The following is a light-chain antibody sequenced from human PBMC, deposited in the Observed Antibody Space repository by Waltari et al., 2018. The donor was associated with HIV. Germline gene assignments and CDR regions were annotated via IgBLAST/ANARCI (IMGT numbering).Light chain of an antibody. CDR2: RND. J-gene: IGLJ3*02. V-gene: IGLV1-47*01. CDR1: SSNIGSNY. Sequence: QSVLTQPPSASGTPGQRVPISCSGSSSNIGSNYVYWYQQLPGTAPKLLIYRNDQRPSGVPDRFSGSKSGTSASLAISGLRSEDETDYYCAVWDDSLSGWVFGGGTKLTVL. CDR3: AVWDDSLSGWV.